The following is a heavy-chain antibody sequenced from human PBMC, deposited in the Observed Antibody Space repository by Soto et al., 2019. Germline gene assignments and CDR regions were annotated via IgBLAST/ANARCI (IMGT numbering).Heavy chain of an antibody. D-gene: IGHD6-19*01. CDR3: QSRSSGWPMHFVI. V-gene: IGHV3-15*01. J-gene: IGHJ3*02. CDR2: IKSKTDGGTT. Sequence: EVQLVESGGGLVKPGGSLRLSCAASGFTFSNAWMSWVRQAPGKGLEWVGRIKSKTDGGTTDYAAHVKGRFTNSINHSKNTLYMQMNRLKSEDKGVYYGQSRSSGWPMHFVIWGQGTMVTVSS. CDR1: GFTFSNAW.